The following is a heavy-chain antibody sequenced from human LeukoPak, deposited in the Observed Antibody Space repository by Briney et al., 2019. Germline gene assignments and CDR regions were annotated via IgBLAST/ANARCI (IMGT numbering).Heavy chain of an antibody. D-gene: IGHD3/OR15-3a*01. Sequence: SETLSLTCTVSGVSISSSNSYWGWIRQPPGKGLEWIGSIYYNGNTYYNASLRSQVSISIDTSKNQFSLRLTSVTAADTAVYYCARQTGSGLFILPGGQGTLVTVSS. CDR2: IYYNGNT. CDR1: GVSISSSNSY. CDR3: ARQTGSGLFILP. V-gene: IGHV4-39*01. J-gene: IGHJ4*02.